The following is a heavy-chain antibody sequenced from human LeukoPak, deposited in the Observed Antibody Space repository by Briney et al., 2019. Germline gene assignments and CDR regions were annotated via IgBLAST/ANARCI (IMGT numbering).Heavy chain of an antibody. D-gene: IGHD2-21*01. J-gene: IGHJ3*02. Sequence: PGGSLRLSCAASGFIVSGNFMNWVRQAPGKGLEWVSILYAGGTTSYTDSVKGRFTISRDSSKNTLYLQMKSLRAEDTAVYYCARLNLPAIRGAFDIWGQGTMVTVSS. V-gene: IGHV3-53*01. CDR3: ARLNLPAIRGAFDI. CDR2: LYAGGTT. CDR1: GFIVSGNF.